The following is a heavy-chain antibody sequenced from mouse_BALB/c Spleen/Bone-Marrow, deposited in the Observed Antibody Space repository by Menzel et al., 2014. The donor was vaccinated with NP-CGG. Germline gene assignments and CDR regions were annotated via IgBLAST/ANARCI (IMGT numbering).Heavy chain of an antibody. Sequence: DVMLVESGGGLVQPGGSLKLSCAASGFTFSSYGMSWVRQNIDKRLELVATIKSNGGSTYYPDSVKGRFSISRDNAKNTLYLQMSSLKSEDTAMYYCTSLSSMITAAWFAYGGQGTLVTISA. CDR3: TSLSSMITAAWFAY. J-gene: IGHJ3*01. D-gene: IGHD2-4*01. CDR2: IKSNGGST. V-gene: IGHV5-6-3*01. CDR1: GFTFSSYG.